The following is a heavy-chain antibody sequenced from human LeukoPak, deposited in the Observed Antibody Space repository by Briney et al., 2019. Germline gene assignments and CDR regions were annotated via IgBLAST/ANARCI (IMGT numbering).Heavy chain of an antibody. CDR1: GFTFSDYS. Sequence: QPGGSLRLSCAASGFTFSDYSMNWVRQAPGKGLEWVAVIWYDGSNKYYADSVKGRFTISRDNSKNTLYLQMNSLRAEDTAVYYCTTGDYWGQGTLVTVSS. V-gene: IGHV3-33*01. CDR2: IWYDGSNK. J-gene: IGHJ4*02. D-gene: IGHD1-14*01. CDR3: TTGDY.